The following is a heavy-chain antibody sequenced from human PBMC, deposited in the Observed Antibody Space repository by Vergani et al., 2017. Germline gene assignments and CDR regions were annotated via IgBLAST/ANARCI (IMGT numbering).Heavy chain of an antibody. CDR3: ARGRIAECGKEGPLGSYYYYYGMDV. CDR2: INPNSGGT. CDR1: GYTFTGYY. Sequence: QVQLVQSGAEVKKPGASVKVSCKASGYTFTGYYMHWVRQAPGQGLEWMGWINPNSGGTNYAQKFQGRVTMTRDTSISPANMELSRLRSDDTAVYYCARGRIAECGKEGPLGSYYYYYGMDVWGQGTTVTVSS. D-gene: IGHD6-13*01. J-gene: IGHJ6*02. V-gene: IGHV1-2*02.